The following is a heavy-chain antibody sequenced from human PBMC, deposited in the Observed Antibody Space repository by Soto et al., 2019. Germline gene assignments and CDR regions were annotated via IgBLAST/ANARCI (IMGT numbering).Heavy chain of an antibody. CDR2: IYHSGST. D-gene: IGHD2-2*01. Sequence: SETLSLTWAVSGGFISSAGYFLSWIRQPPGKGLQWIGYIYHSGSTYYNPSLKSRVTISVDTSKNQFSLKLSSVTAADTAVYYCAREDIVVVPAAHRWFDLWGQGTLVSFTS. CDR1: GGFISSAGYF. CDR3: AREDIVVVPAAHRWFDL. V-gene: IGHV4-30-2*01. J-gene: IGHJ5*02.